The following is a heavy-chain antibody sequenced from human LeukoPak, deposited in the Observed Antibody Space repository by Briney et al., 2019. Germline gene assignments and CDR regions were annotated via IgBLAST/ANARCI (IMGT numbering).Heavy chain of an antibody. CDR3: VRADSAAAGLFGC. Sequence: SETLSLTCTVSGGSISSGGYYWTWIRQYPGKGLEWIGYIYYSGSPYYNPSLKSRVTISVDKSKNQFSLNLSSVTAADTAVYYCVRADSAAAGLFGCWGQGTLVTVSS. J-gene: IGHJ4*02. CDR1: GGSISSGGYY. V-gene: IGHV4-31*03. CDR2: IYYSGSP. D-gene: IGHD6-13*01.